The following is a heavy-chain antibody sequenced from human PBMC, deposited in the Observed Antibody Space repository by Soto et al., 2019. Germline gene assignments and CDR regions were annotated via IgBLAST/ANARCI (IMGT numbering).Heavy chain of an antibody. D-gene: IGHD2-2*01. CDR3: ADLSRSCTSSNCD. V-gene: IGHV3-23*01. J-gene: IGHJ4*02. Sequence: DVRLLESGGGLVQPGGSLRLSCAASGFTFSSYSMSWVRQAPGKGLEWVSTIGTSASTYYGDSVRGRFTISRDNSRNTLYLQMTSRRAEDTAVYYCADLSRSCTSSNCDWGQGTLVTVSS. CDR1: GFTFSSYS. CDR2: IGTSAST.